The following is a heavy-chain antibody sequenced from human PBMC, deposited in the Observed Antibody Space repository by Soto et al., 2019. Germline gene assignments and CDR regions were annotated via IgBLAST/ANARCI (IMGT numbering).Heavy chain of an antibody. V-gene: IGHV1-18*01. J-gene: IGHJ3*02. Sequence: QVKLVQSGAEVKKPGASVKVSCKASGYTFTSYGISWVRQAPGQGLEWMGWISAYNGNTNYAQKLQGRVTMTTDTSTSTAYMELRSLRSDDTAVYYCARDVNKYLHAGIAAAGTRAFDIWGQGTMVTVSS. D-gene: IGHD6-13*01. CDR3: ARDVNKYLHAGIAAAGTRAFDI. CDR1: GYTFTSYG. CDR2: ISAYNGNT.